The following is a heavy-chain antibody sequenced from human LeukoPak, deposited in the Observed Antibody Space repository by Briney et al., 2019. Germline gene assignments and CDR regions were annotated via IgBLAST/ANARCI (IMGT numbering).Heavy chain of an antibody. CDR2: INPSDGST. CDR1: GFTFSSYY. J-gene: IGHJ5*02. D-gene: IGHD1-1*01. V-gene: IGHV1-46*01. Sequence: ASVKVSCKASGFTFSSYYMQWVRQAPGQGLEWVGIINPSDGSTKYAQKFQGRVTMTGDTSTNTVYMELSSLRSEDTALYYCARDGLQTGYSWNDEGRKNWFDPWGQGTLVTVSS. CDR3: ARDGLQTGYSWNDEGRKNWFDP.